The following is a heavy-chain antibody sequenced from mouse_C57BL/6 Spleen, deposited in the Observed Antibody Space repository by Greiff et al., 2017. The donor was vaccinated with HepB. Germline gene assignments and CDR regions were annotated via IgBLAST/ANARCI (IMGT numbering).Heavy chain of an antibody. D-gene: IGHD2-5*01. CDR1: GFTFSNYW. Sequence: EVQLVESGGGLVQPGGSMKLSCVASGFTFSNYWMNWVRQSPEKGLEWVAQIRLKSDNYATHYAESVKGRFTISRDDSKSSVYLQMNNLRAEDTGIYYCTAYYSNWSYAMDYWGQGTSVTVSS. CDR2: IRLKSDNYAT. CDR3: TAYYSNWSYAMDY. V-gene: IGHV6-3*01. J-gene: IGHJ4*01.